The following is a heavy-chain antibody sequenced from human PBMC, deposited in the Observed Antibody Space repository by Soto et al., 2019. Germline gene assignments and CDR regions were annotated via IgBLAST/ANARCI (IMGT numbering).Heavy chain of an antibody. CDR2: ISSSSSYI. D-gene: IGHD4-17*01. CDR3: ARRSYGDYTGGFDY. J-gene: IGHJ4*02. Sequence: GGSLRLSCAASGFTFSSYSMNWVRQAPGKGLEWVSSISSSSSYIYYADSVKGRFTISRDNAKNSLYLQMNSLRAEDTAVYYCARRSYGDYTGGFDYWGQGTLVTVSS. CDR1: GFTFSSYS. V-gene: IGHV3-21*01.